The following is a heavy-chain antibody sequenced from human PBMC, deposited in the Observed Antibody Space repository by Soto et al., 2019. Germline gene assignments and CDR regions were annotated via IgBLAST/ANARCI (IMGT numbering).Heavy chain of an antibody. V-gene: IGHV3-7*01. Sequence: EVHLVESGGGLVQPGGSLRLSCAASAFSFSSHWMSWVRQAPGKGLEWVANIKEDGSEKYYVDSVKGRFTISRDNAKNSVYLQMTSLRVEDTAVYYCARICWGYDYVWGRYFDYWGQGTLVTVSS. CDR1: AFSFSSHW. CDR2: IKEDGSEK. D-gene: IGHD3-16*01. J-gene: IGHJ4*02. CDR3: ARICWGYDYVWGRYFDY.